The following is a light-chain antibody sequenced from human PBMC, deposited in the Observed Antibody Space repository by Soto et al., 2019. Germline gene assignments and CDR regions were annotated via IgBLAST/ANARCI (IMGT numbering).Light chain of an antibody. CDR2: GAS. J-gene: IGKJ1*01. CDR1: QSVSSN. Sequence: IVMTQSPATLSXXXGXXXTXXXRASQSVSSNLAWYQQKPGQAPRLLIYGASTRATGIPARFSGSGSGTEFTLTISSLQSEDFAVYYCQQYNNWPRTFGQGTKVDIK. CDR3: QQYNNWPRT. V-gene: IGKV3-15*01.